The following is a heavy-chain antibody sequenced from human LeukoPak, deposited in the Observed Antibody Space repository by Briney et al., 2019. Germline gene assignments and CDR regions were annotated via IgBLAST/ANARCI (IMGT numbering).Heavy chain of an antibody. CDR2: INHSGST. D-gene: IGHD3-3*01. CDR3: ARGGRRFKSGNWFDP. V-gene: IGHV4-34*01. CDR1: GGSFSENY. J-gene: IGHJ5*02. Sequence: EALSLTCAVYGGSFSENYWTWTWIRQPPGKGLEWIGEINHSGSTNYYPSLKSRFIISVDTSRNQFSLRLSSVTAADTAVYYCARGGRRFKSGNWFDPWGQGTLVTVSS.